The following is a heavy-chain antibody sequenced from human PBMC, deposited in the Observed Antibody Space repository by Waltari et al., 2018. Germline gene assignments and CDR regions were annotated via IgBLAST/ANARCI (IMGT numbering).Heavy chain of an antibody. CDR1: GFTFSDHY. Sequence: EVQLVESGGGLVQPGGSLRLSCAASGFTFSDHYMDWVRQAPGKGLEWVGRIKNRGKWYTTEYAASGKGRFTISRDDSKNSLYLQMNSLETEDTAVYYCARSNSYSPFDYWGQGILVTVSS. CDR2: IKNRGKWYTT. D-gene: IGHD3-16*02. CDR3: ARSNSYSPFDY. J-gene: IGHJ4*02. V-gene: IGHV3-72*01.